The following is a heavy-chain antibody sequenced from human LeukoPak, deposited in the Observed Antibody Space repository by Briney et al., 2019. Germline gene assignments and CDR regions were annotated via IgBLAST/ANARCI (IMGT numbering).Heavy chain of an antibody. CDR3: ARGYSGYDYLGY. CDR1: GVSISSYY. D-gene: IGHD5-12*01. Sequence: SETLSLTCTVSGVSISSYYWSWIRQPPGKGLEWIGYIYYNGSTNYNPSLKSRVTISVDTSKNQFSLKLSSVTAADTAVYYWARGYSGYDYLGYWGQGTLVTVSS. CDR2: IYYNGST. J-gene: IGHJ4*02. V-gene: IGHV4-59*01.